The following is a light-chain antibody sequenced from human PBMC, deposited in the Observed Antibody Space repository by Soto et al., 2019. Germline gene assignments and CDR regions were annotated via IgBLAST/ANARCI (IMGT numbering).Light chain of an antibody. J-gene: IGKJ4*01. CDR1: QNIGSR. CDR2: AAS. Sequence: DIPMTQSPSSVSASVGDRVTISCRASQNIGSRLAWYQQKPGKVPHLLIYAASVLQSGVPSRFGGSGYGTDFTLTISSLQPEDFATYFCQQGNSFPLTFGGGTKVEIK. V-gene: IGKV1-12*01. CDR3: QQGNSFPLT.